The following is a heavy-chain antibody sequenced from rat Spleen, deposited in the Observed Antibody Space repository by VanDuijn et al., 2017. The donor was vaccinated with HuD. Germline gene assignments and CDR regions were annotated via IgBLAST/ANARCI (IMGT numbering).Heavy chain of an antibody. CDR2: ISYDGSTP. CDR1: GFTFTNYW. Sequence: EVQLVESGGGLVQPGRSLKLACVASGFTFTNYWMTWIRQAPGKGLKWVASISYDGSTPYYRDSVKGRFTISRDNAKSTLYLQMDSLRSEDTATYYCTRGYYFDYWGQGVMVTVSS. CDR3: TRGYYFDY. J-gene: IGHJ2*01. V-gene: IGHV5-31*01.